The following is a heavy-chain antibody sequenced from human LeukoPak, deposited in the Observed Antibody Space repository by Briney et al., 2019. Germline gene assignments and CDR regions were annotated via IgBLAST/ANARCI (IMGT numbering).Heavy chain of an antibody. J-gene: IGHJ4*02. Sequence: GGSLRLSCAASGFTVSSNYMSWVRQAPGKGLEWVSVIYSGGSTYYADSVKGRFTISRDNSKNTLYPQMNSLRAEDTAVYYCARPYDSSGRIDYWGQGTLVTVSS. V-gene: IGHV3-66*04. CDR2: IYSGGST. CDR3: ARPYDSSGRIDY. CDR1: GFTVSSNY. D-gene: IGHD3-22*01.